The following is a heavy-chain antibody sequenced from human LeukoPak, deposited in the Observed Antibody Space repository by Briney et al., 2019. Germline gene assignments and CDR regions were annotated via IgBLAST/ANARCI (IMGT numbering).Heavy chain of an antibody. V-gene: IGHV1-69*06. CDR1: GDTFTTYA. Sequence: ASVKVSCKTSGDTFTTYAIIWVRQAPGQGLEWMGGIIPMFGTPNYAQRLQGRVTITADKSTKTAYMELSSLRSEDTAVYYCARAGIPGYCTNVTCSNWLDPWAREPWSPSPQ. CDR3: ARAGIPGYCTNVTCSNWLDP. CDR2: IIPMFGTP. J-gene: IGHJ5*02. D-gene: IGHD2-8*01.